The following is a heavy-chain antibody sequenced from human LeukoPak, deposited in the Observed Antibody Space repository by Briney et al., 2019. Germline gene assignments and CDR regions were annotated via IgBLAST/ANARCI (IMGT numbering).Heavy chain of an antibody. D-gene: IGHD1-7*01. CDR3: ARGATDTTRWFDP. CDR2: IDSSGGYM. Sequence: GGSLRLSCAASGFTFSSYSMNWVRQAPGKGLEWVSSIDSSGGYMFYADSVKGRFTISRDNAKNSLYLQMNGLRADDTAAYYCARGATDTTRWFDPWGQGTLVTVSS. V-gene: IGHV3-21*01. J-gene: IGHJ5*02. CDR1: GFTFSSYS.